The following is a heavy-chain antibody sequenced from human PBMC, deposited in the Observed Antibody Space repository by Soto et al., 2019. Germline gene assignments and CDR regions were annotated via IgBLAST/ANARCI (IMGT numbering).Heavy chain of an antibody. V-gene: IGHV1-46*01. CDR3: ARDHYDSSGYPSDAFDI. CDR2: INPSGGST. D-gene: IGHD3-22*01. J-gene: IGHJ3*02. Sequence: ASVKVSCKASGYTFTSYYMHWGRQAPGQGLEWMGIINPSGGSTSYAQKFQGRVTMTRDTSTSTVYMELSSLRSEDTAVYYCARDHYDSSGYPSDAFDIWGQGTMVTV. CDR1: GYTFTSYY.